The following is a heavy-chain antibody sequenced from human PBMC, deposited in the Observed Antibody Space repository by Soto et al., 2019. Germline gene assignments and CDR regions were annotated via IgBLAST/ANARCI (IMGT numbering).Heavy chain of an antibody. CDR1: GFTFDDYA. CDR3: AKGEGSSGYYSLFDY. D-gene: IGHD3-22*01. Sequence: EVQLVESGGGLVQPGRSLRLSCAGSGFTFDDYAMHWVRQAPGKGLEWVSGISWSSGSIGYADSVKGRFTISRDNAKNSLYLQMNSLRAEDTALYYCAKGEGSSGYYSLFDYWGQGTLVTVSS. V-gene: IGHV3-9*01. J-gene: IGHJ4*02. CDR2: ISWSSGSI.